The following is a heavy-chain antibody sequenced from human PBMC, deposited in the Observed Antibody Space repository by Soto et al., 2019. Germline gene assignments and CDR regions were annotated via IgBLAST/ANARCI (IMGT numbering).Heavy chain of an antibody. CDR2: ISSSSSTL. V-gene: IGHV3-48*02. Sequence: PGGSLRLSCAASGFTFSSYSMNWVRQAPGKGLEWVSYISSSSSTLYYAASVKGRFTISRDNAKNSLYLQMNSLRDEDTAVYYCAKAIYGHNDYWGQGTLVTVSS. CDR3: AKAIYGHNDY. J-gene: IGHJ4*02. CDR1: GFTFSSYS. D-gene: IGHD3-9*01.